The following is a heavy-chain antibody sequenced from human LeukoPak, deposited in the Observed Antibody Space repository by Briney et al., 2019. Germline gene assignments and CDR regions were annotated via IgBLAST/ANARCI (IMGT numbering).Heavy chain of an antibody. CDR2: INPNSGGT. D-gene: IGHD3-10*01. Sequence: VASVKVSCKTSGYTFTDYYMHWVRQAPGQGLEWMGWINPNSGGTNYAQKFQGRVTMTRDTSISTAYMELSRLRSDDTAVYYCASLWFGEPRAALDYWGQGTLVTVSS. V-gene: IGHV1-2*02. CDR1: GYTFTDYY. CDR3: ASLWFGEPRAALDY. J-gene: IGHJ4*02.